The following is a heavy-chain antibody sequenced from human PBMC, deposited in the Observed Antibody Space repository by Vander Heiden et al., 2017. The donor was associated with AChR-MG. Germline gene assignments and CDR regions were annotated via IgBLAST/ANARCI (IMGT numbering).Heavy chain of an antibody. CDR1: GFTSGSYE. D-gene: IGHD3-10*01. V-gene: IGHV3-23*01. CDR2: ISGTGSRA. J-gene: IGHJ5*01. Sequence: EVQLLDAGGGLVPRGRSLRIPCAASGFTSGSYELSSVRQAPGKGLEWVSIISGTGSRAYYADSVKGRFTISRDNSKETLFLQMNSLSAEDTAVYYCAKDLYYFGSASYTALDSWGQVALVTVS. CDR3: AKDLYYFGSASYTALDS.